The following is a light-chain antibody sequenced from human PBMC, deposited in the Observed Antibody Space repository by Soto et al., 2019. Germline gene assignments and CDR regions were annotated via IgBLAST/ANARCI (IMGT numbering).Light chain of an antibody. Sequence: EIVLTQSPATLSLSPGERATLSCRASQSVSSYLAWHQQKPGQAPRLLIYDASNKATGIPARFSGSGSGTDFTLTINSLEPEDFAVYYCQQRSNWPLTFGGGTKVDIK. CDR3: QQRSNWPLT. J-gene: IGKJ4*01. CDR2: DAS. CDR1: QSVSSY. V-gene: IGKV3-11*01.